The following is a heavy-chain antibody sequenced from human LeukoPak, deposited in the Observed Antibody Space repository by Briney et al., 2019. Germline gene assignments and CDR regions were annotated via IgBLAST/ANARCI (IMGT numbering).Heavy chain of an antibody. CDR3: AKKRRWLQQFDY. Sequence: GGSLRLSCAASGFTFSSYAMSWVRQAPGKGLEWVSAISGSGGSTYYADSVKGRFAISRDNSKNTLYLQMNSLRAEDTAVYYCAKKRRWLQQFDYWGQGTLVTVSS. CDR1: GFTFSSYA. CDR2: ISGSGGST. D-gene: IGHD5-24*01. V-gene: IGHV3-23*01. J-gene: IGHJ4*02.